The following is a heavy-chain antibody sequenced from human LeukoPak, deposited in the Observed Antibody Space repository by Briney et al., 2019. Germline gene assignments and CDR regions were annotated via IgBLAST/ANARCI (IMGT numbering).Heavy chain of an antibody. CDR2: IIDTGST. CDR1: GGSFSGYY. J-gene: IGHJ4*02. CDR3: ARGLASGYPPIPFDY. D-gene: IGHD3-3*01. Sequence: SETLSLTCAVHGGSFSGYYWTWIRQPPGKGLEWIGEIIDTGSTKYTSSLKSRVPISVGTSKNQFSLSLDSVTAADTAVYYCARGLASGYPPIPFDYWGQGTLVTVSS. V-gene: IGHV4-34*12.